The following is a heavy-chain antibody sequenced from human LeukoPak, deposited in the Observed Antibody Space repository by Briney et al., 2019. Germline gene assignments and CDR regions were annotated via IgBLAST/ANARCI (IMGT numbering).Heavy chain of an antibody. J-gene: IGHJ4*02. CDR1: GFTFSSNA. CDR3: ARYFHD. V-gene: IGHV3-23*01. CDR2: ISDTGGNT. Sequence: GGSLRLSCAASGFTFSSNAMNWGRQAPGKGLEWVSAISDTGGNTDYADSVRGRFTVSRDNSKNTLYLQMNSLRVEDTAVYYCARYFHDWGQGTLVTVSS.